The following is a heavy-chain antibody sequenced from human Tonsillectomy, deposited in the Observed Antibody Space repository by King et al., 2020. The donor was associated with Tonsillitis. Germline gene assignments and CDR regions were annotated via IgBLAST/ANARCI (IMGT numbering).Heavy chain of an antibody. CDR2: INCHSGGT. CDR3: TRAENNHSSGKRI. CDR1: GYTFTGYN. D-gene: IGHD6-19*01. J-gene: IGHJ3*01. Sequence: QGQLVQSGAEVKKPGASVKVSCKASGYTFTGYNMHWVRQAPGQSLEWMGWINCHSGGTKYAHNFQGRVTMTRDTSTTTSYLELSGLRSDDTAIYYCTRAENNHSSGKRIWGQGTMVTVSS. V-gene: IGHV1-2*07.